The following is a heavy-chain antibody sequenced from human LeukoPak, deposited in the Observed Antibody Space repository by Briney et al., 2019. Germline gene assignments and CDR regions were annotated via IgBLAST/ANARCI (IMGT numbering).Heavy chain of an antibody. J-gene: IGHJ3*02. CDR1: GYSFTSYW. V-gene: IGHV5-51*01. D-gene: IGHD3-22*01. CDR2: IYPGDSDT. Sequence: GESLQIPCKGSGYSFTSYWIGWVRQMPGKGLEWMGIIYPGDSDTRYSPSFQGQVTISADKSISTAYLQWSSLKASDTAMYYCASPRSDYYDSSGEIDAFDIWGQGTMVTVSS. CDR3: ASPRSDYYDSSGEIDAFDI.